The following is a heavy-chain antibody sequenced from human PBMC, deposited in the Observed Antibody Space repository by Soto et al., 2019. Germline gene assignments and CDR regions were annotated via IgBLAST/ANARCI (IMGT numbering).Heavy chain of an antibody. D-gene: IGHD3-10*01. CDR3: ARVLGDGSGSYTFYYYYYMDV. Sequence: SETLSLTCTVSGGSISSYYWSWIRQPPGKGLEWIGYIYYSGSTNYNPSLKSRVTISVDTSKNQFSLKLSSVTAADTAVYYCARVLGDGSGSYTFYYYYYMDVWGKGTTVTVSS. CDR1: GGSISSYY. V-gene: IGHV4-59*08. J-gene: IGHJ6*03. CDR2: IYYSGST.